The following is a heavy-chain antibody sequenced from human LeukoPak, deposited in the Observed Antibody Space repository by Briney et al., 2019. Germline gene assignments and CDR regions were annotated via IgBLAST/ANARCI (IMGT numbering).Heavy chain of an antibody. CDR3: AKAYGTNGYFQLPIDF. CDR2: ITAGGDTT. D-gene: IGHD2-8*01. CDR1: GFTFSTYN. Sequence: GGSLRLSCAASGFTFSTYNMNWVRQAPGKGLECVSAITAGGDTTYYPDSVKGRFTISRDNSRNTLYLQLNNLRAEDTAVYYCAKAYGTNGYFQLPIDFWGQGTLVTVSS. V-gene: IGHV3-23*01. J-gene: IGHJ4*02.